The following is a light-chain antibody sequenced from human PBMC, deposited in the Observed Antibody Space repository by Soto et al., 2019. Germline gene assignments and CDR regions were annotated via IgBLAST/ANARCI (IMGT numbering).Light chain of an antibody. V-gene: IGKV3-20*01. J-gene: IGKJ2*01. CDR2: GAS. CDR1: QSLTSSY. Sequence: EIVLTQSPGTLSLSPGERVTLSCRASQSLTSSYLAWYQQKPGQAPRLLIYGASSRATGIPDRFSGSGSGTDFTLTISRLEPEAFAVYYCQHYESSPPSYTLGQGTKLEIK. CDR3: QHYESSPPSYT.